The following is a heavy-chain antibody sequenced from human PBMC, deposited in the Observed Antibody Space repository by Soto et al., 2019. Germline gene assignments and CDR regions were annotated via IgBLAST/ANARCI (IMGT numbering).Heavy chain of an antibody. Sequence: LRLSCAASGFTFSSYAMSWVRQAPGKGLEWLSSISGSDNITYSAESVKGRFTISRDNSKNTLYLQMNRLRAEDTAVYYCAKWPITYVPGYAPFDYWGQGTLVTVSS. D-gene: IGHD3-9*01. CDR1: GFTFSSYA. CDR2: ISGSDNIT. V-gene: IGHV3-23*01. J-gene: IGHJ4*02. CDR3: AKWPITYVPGYAPFDY.